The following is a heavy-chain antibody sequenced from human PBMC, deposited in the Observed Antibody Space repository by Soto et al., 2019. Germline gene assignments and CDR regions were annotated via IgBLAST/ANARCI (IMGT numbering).Heavy chain of an antibody. Sequence: GGSLRLSCSTSGFTFRVSAIHWVRLASGKGLEWVGRIRSSANSFATAYGASVEGRFTISRDDSKNTAYLQMNSLKTEDTAVYYCTRRDDFGRYESHFWGQGTQVTVSS. CDR2: IRSSANSFAT. CDR3: TRRDDFGRYESHF. V-gene: IGHV3-73*01. CDR1: GFTFRVSA. D-gene: IGHD4-17*01. J-gene: IGHJ4*02.